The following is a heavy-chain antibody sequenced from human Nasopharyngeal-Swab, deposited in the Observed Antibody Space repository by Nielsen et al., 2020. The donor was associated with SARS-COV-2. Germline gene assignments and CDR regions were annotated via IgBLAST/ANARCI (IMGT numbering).Heavy chain of an antibody. CDR1: GITFSSNW. V-gene: IGHV3-74*01. D-gene: IGHD1-26*01. J-gene: IGHJ4*02. Sequence: GESLKISCAASGITFSSNWMHWVRQVPGKGLVWVSRTNEDGSLTNYADSVKGRFTISRDNARDTLYLQMNSLGVEDTAVYYCARDLSGGRDYWGQGTLVTVSS. CDR3: ARDLSGGRDY. CDR2: TNEDGSLT.